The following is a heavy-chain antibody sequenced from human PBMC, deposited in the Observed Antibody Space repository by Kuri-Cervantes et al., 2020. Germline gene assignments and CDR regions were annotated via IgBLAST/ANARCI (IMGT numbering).Heavy chain of an antibody. CDR1: GGSFSGYY. CDR2: INHSGST. V-gene: IGHV4-34*01. Sequence: GSLRLSCAVYGGSFSGYYWSWIRQPPGKALEWIGEINHSGSTNYNPSLKSRVTISVDTSKNQFSLKLSSVTAADTAVYYCARGRGQQLVRRPNWFDPWGQGTLVTVSS. D-gene: IGHD6-13*01. J-gene: IGHJ5*02. CDR3: ARGRGQQLVRRPNWFDP.